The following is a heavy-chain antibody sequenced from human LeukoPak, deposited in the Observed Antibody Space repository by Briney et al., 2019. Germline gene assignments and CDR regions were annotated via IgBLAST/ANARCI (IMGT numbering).Heavy chain of an antibody. CDR3: ARDLDSSGCIDY. J-gene: IGHJ4*02. Sequence: GGSLRLSCAASGFTFSDYYMSWIRQAPGKGLKWVSYISSSSRNINYADSVKGRFTISRDNAKNSLYLQMNSLRAEDTAVYYCARDLDSSGCIDYWGQGTLVTVSS. CDR2: ISSSSRNI. D-gene: IGHD3-22*01. V-gene: IGHV3-11*05. CDR1: GFTFSDYY.